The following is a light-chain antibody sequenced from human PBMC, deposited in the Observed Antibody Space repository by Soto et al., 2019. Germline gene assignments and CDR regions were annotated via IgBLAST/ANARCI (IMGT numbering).Light chain of an antibody. CDR2: LNSDGSH. V-gene: IGLV4-69*01. J-gene: IGLJ3*02. Sequence: QSVLTQSPSASASLGASVKLTCTLSSGHSSYAIALHQQQPEKGPRYLMKLNSDGSHSKGDGIPDRFSGSSSGAERYLTISSLQSEDEADYYCQTWGTGIIGVFGGGTKVTVL. CDR1: SGHSSYA. CDR3: QTWGTGIIGV.